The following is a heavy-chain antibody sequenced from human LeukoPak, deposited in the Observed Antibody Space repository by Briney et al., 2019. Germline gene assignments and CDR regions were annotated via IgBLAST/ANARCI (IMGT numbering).Heavy chain of an antibody. CDR3: ARERGDYGSGSPIVAFDY. CDR2: ISYDGSNK. V-gene: IGHV3-30*04. Sequence: PGRSLRLTCAASGFTFSSYAMHWVRQAPGKGLEWVAVISYDGSNKYYADSVKGRFTISRDNSKNTLYLQMNSLRAEDTAVYYCARERGDYGSGSPIVAFDYWGQGTLVTVSP. J-gene: IGHJ4*02. CDR1: GFTFSSYA. D-gene: IGHD3-10*01.